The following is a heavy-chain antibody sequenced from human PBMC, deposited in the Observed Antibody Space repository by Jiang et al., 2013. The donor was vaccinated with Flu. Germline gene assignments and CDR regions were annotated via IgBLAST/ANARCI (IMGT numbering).Heavy chain of an antibody. Sequence: GYTFTSYAMHWVRQAPDQRLEWMGWINAGNGNTKYSQKFQGRVTITRDTSASTAYMELSSLRSEDTAVYYCARDKGGRYCSSTSCPNWFDPWGQGTLVTVSS. V-gene: IGHV1-3*01. CDR1: GYTFTSYA. J-gene: IGHJ5*02. D-gene: IGHD2-2*01. CDR2: INAGNGNT. CDR3: ARDKGGRYCSSTSCPNWFDP.